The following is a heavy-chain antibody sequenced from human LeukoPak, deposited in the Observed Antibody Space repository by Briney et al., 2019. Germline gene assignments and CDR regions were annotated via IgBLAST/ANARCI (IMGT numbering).Heavy chain of an antibody. CDR1: GFTFSSYA. D-gene: IGHD5-18*01. CDR2: ISSNGGST. V-gene: IGHV3-64*01. J-gene: IGHJ6*02. CDR3: ARDNWDLDTAMEDYYYYGMDV. Sequence: PGGSLRLSCAASGFTFSSYAMHWVRQAPGKGLEYVSAISSNGGSTYYTNSVKGRFTISRDNSKNTLYLQMGSLRAEDMAVYYCARDNWDLDTAMEDYYYYGMDVWGQGTTVTVSS.